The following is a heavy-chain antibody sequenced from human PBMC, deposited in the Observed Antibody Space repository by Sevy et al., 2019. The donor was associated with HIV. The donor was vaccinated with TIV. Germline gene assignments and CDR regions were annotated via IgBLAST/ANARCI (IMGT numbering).Heavy chain of an antibody. Sequence: GGSLRLSCAASGFPFNDHAMHWVRQVPGKGLEWVSGVSWNSRYIGYADSVKGRFTISRGNARHYLYLEMNSLRPEDTAPYYCAKDINRGCDGVNCYSYYYYFYGLDVWGQGTTVTVSS. CDR1: GFPFNDHA. CDR2: VSWNSRYI. J-gene: IGHJ6*02. V-gene: IGHV3-9*01. D-gene: IGHD2-21*01. CDR3: AKDINRGCDGVNCYSYYYYFYGLDV.